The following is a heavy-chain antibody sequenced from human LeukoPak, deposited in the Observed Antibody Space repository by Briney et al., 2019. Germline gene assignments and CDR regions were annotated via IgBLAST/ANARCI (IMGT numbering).Heavy chain of an antibody. CDR2: VHYSGTA. Sequence: SETLSLTCTVSDGSITNYDWSWVRQPPGKGLEFIGHVHYSGTANYNPSLESRVTISIDTSKKHFFLKLKSVTAADTAVYYCARGYGDFRVEGRYFYSWGQGTLVTVSS. CDR3: ARGYGDFRVEGRYFYS. V-gene: IGHV4-59*01. CDR1: DGSITNYD. D-gene: IGHD4-17*01. J-gene: IGHJ4*02.